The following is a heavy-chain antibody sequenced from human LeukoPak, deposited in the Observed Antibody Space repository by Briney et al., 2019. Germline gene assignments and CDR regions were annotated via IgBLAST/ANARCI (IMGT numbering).Heavy chain of an antibody. D-gene: IGHD1-1*01. CDR1: GYSFTSYW. V-gene: IGHV5-51*01. Sequence: GASLQISCKGSGYSFTSYWIGWVRQLPGKGLEWMGIIYPGDSDTRYSPSFQGQVTISADKSISTAYLQWSSLKASDTAMYYCARCLRPTTDDYFDYWGQGTLVTVSS. CDR2: IYPGDSDT. CDR3: ARCLRPTTDDYFDY. J-gene: IGHJ4*02.